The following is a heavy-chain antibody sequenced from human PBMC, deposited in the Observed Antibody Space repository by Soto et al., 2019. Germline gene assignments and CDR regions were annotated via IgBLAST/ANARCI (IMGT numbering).Heavy chain of an antibody. CDR2: IKQDGSEK. V-gene: IGHV3-7*04. CDR1: GFTFSRDW. CDR3: ARGDYYDSSGPFSDAFDI. J-gene: IGHJ3*02. D-gene: IGHD3-22*01. Sequence: QLVESGGGLVQPGGSLRLSCAASGFTFSRDWMSWVRQAPGKGLEWVANIKQDGSEKWYVDSVKGRFTISRDNANISLSLQMNSLRADDSAVYYCARGDYYDSSGPFSDAFDIWGQGTMVTVSS.